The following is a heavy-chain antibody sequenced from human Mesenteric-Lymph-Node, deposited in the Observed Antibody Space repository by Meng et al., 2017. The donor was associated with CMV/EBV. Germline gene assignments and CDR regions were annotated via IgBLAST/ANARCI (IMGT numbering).Heavy chain of an antibody. Sequence: FGFSFRSYGMPWASQAPGEGLEGVTVISYDGSNKCYADSVKGQFTISRDNSKNTLYLQMNSLRAEDTAVYYCARDPGIAVAGAFDYWGQGTLVTVSS. D-gene: IGHD6-19*01. CDR3: ARDPGIAVAGAFDY. V-gene: IGHV3-30-3*01. CDR1: GFSFRSYG. J-gene: IGHJ4*02. CDR2: ISYDGSNK.